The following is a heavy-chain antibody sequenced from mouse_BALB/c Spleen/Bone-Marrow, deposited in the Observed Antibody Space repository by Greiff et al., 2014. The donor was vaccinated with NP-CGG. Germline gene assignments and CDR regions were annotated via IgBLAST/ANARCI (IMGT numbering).Heavy chain of an antibody. J-gene: IGHJ3*01. Sequence: VQLQQSGAELVKPGASVKLSCTASGFNIKDTYMHWVKQRPEQGLEWIGRIDPANGNTKYDPKFQGKATITADTSSNTAYLQLSSLTSEDTAVYYWAMYYYGSSLFAYGGQGTLVTVPA. CDR2: IDPANGNT. V-gene: IGHV14-3*02. CDR3: AMYYYGSSLFAY. D-gene: IGHD1-1*01. CDR1: GFNIKDTY.